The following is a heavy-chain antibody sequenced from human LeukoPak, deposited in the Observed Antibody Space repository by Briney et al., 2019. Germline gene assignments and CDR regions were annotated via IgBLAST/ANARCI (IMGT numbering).Heavy chain of an antibody. CDR3: ARDPFGSEGF. CDR2: INSDGSSS. Sequence: PGRSLRLSYAASGFTLSRYCMHWVRHTRGKGLVWVSRINSDGSSSSYADSVKGPFTISRDNAKNTLYLPMNSLRVEDTAVYYCARDPFGSEGFWGQGTLVTVSS. J-gene: IGHJ4*02. V-gene: IGHV3-74*01. D-gene: IGHD3-10*01. CDR1: GFTLSRYC.